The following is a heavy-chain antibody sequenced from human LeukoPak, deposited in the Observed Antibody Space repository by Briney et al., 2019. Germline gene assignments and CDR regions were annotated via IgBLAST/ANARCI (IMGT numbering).Heavy chain of an antibody. Sequence: GASVKVSCKASGYTISDYFMHWVRQAPGQGLEWMGWINPNTNGINYAQKFQGRVIVTRDTSINTAYMELRSLTSDDTAIYYCASARYSGHEPFDFWGQGTLVTVST. V-gene: IGHV1-2*02. D-gene: IGHD5-12*01. CDR2: INPNTNGI. J-gene: IGHJ4*02. CDR1: GYTISDYF. CDR3: ASARYSGHEPFDF.